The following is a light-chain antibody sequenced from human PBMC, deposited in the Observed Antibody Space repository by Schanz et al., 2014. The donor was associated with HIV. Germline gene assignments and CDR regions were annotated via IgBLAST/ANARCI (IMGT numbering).Light chain of an antibody. J-gene: IGLJ3*02. Sequence: QSALTQPPSASGSPGQSVTISCTGTNSDVGGHNYVSWFQQHPGKAPRLIIYEVTKRPSGVPDRFSGSKSGTSAALAISGLQSEDEADYYCAAWDDSLNGWVFGGGTKLTVL. CDR2: EVT. V-gene: IGLV2-8*01. CDR3: AAWDDSLNGWV. CDR1: NSDVGGHNY.